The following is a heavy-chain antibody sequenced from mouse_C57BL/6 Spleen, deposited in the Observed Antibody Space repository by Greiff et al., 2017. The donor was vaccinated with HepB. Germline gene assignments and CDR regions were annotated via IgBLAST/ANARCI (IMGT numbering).Heavy chain of an antibody. J-gene: IGHJ3*01. D-gene: IGHD1-2*01. CDR2: ISNLAYSI. Sequence: EVMLVESGGGLVQPGGSLKLSCAASGFTFSDYGMAWVRQAPRKGPEWVAFISNLAYSIYYADTVTGRFTISRENAKNTLYLEMSSLRSEDTAMYYCARQGDGVWFAYWGQGTLVTVSA. CDR3: ARQGDGVWFAY. V-gene: IGHV5-15*04. CDR1: GFTFSDYG.